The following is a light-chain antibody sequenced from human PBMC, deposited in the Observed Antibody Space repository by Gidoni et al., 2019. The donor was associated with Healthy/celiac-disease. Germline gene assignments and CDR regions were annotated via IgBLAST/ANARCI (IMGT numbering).Light chain of an antibody. CDR1: QSVSSY. Sequence: VLTQSPATLSLSPGARATLSSRASQSVSSYLAWYQHKPGQAPRLLIYDASNRATGIPARFSGSGSGTDFTLTISSLEPEDFAVYYCQQRSNWPPWTFGQGTKVEIK. CDR3: QQRSNWPPWT. V-gene: IGKV3-11*01. J-gene: IGKJ1*01. CDR2: DAS.